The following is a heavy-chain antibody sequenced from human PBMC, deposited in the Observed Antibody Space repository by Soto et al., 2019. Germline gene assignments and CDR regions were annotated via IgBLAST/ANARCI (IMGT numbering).Heavy chain of an antibody. CDR3: AADQFGGLRLGELSHYDY. CDR2: IVVGSGNT. D-gene: IGHD3-16*02. J-gene: IGHJ4*02. Sequence: GASVKVSCKASGFTFTSSAVQWVRQARGQRLEWIGWIVVGSGNTNYAQKFQERVTITRDMSTSTAYMELSSLRSEDTAVYYCAADQFGGLRLGELSHYDYWGQGTLVTVSS. CDR1: GFTFTSSA. V-gene: IGHV1-58*01.